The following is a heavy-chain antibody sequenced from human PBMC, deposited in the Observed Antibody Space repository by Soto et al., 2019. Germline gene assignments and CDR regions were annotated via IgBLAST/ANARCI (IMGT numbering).Heavy chain of an antibody. Sequence: QVQLQESGPGLVKPSETLSLTCTVSGGSVSSGSYYWSWIRQPPGKGLEWIGYIYYSGSTNYNPSLKSRVTISVDTSKNQFSLKLSSVTAADTAVYYCARDPRDDIVVVPAANWYFDLWGRGTLVTVSS. V-gene: IGHV4-61*01. CDR2: IYYSGST. D-gene: IGHD2-2*01. J-gene: IGHJ2*01. CDR1: GGSVSSGSYY. CDR3: ARDPRDDIVVVPAANWYFDL.